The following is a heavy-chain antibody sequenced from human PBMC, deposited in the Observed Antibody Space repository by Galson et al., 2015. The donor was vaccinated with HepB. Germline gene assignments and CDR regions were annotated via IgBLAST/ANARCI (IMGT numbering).Heavy chain of an antibody. J-gene: IGHJ4*02. CDR2: IYPGDSDT. CDR3: ARHLELRSGYRGVFDY. D-gene: IGHD6-13*01. Sequence: QSGAEVKKPGESLKISCKGSGYNFASYWIGWVRQMPGKGLEWMGIIYPGDSDTRYSPSFQGQVTMSADKSISTAYLQWSSLKASDTAMYYCARHLELRSGYRGVFDYWGQGSRVTVSS. V-gene: IGHV5-51*01. CDR1: GYNFASYW.